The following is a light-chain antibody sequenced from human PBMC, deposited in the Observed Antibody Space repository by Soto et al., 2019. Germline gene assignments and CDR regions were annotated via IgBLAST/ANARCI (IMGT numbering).Light chain of an antibody. V-gene: IGKV3-20*01. J-gene: IGKJ1*01. CDR1: QTIRSNY. Sequence: EIGLTQSPGTLSLSPGERATLSCRASQTIRSNYLAWYQQRPGQAPRLLIYGASSRATDIPDRFSGSASGTDFTLTILRLEPEDFAVYYCQQYGSSPWTFGQGTKV. CDR2: GAS. CDR3: QQYGSSPWT.